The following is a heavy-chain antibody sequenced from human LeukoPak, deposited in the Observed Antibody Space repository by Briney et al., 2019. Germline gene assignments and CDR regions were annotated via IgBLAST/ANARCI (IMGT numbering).Heavy chain of an antibody. CDR2: IYYSGST. D-gene: IGHD3-10*01. J-gene: IGHJ2*01. Sequence: SETLSLTCTVSGGSISSYYWSWIRQPPGKGLEWIGYIYYSGSTNYNPSLKSRVTISVDTSKNQFSLKLNSVTAADTAVYYCARHTMVRGVIIRIKYWYFDLWGRGTLVTVSS. CDR3: ARHTMVRGVIIRIKYWYFDL. CDR1: GGSISSYY. V-gene: IGHV4-59*08.